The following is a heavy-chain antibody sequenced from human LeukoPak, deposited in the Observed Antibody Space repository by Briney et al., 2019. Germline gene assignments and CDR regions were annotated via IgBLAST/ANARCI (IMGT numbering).Heavy chain of an antibody. J-gene: IGHJ4*02. Sequence: GDSLKISCKASGYSFTSNWISWVRQMPGKGLEWMGIIYPGDSETRYSPSFEGQVTMSADESIRTAFLEWSSLKASDSAMYYCARASQKWGFCSGDAYTVDTWGQGTLVTVSS. CDR2: IYPGDSET. V-gene: IGHV5-51*01. D-gene: IGHD2-15*01. CDR3: ARASQKWGFCSGDAYTVDT. CDR1: GYSFTSNW.